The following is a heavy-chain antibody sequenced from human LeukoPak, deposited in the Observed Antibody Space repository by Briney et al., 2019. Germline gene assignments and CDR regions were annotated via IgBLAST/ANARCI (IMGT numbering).Heavy chain of an antibody. D-gene: IGHD1-26*01. J-gene: IGHJ4*02. Sequence: SETLSFTCTASGVSTSSYNWSWIRQPPGRGLEWIGNIFYSGNTIYNPSLRSRVTISADTSKNHFSLRLRSVTAADTAVYYCARLAAISGSDYPDDWGQGTLVTVSS. V-gene: IGHV4-59*08. CDR1: GVSTSSYN. CDR2: IFYSGNT. CDR3: ARLAAISGSDYPDD.